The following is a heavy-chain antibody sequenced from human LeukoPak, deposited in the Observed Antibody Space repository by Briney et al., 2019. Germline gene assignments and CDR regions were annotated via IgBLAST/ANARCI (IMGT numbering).Heavy chain of an antibody. V-gene: IGHV4-4*02. CDR3: ARAQRGCSANSCYLDP. D-gene: IGHD2-15*01. J-gene: IGHJ5*02. Sequence: SETLSLTCAVSGASVSSGNWWNWARQSPGKGLEWIVEILYTGDTNYNPSLRSRVTLSIDNSNNEASLKLASVTAADSAVYYCARAQRGCSANSCYLDPWGLGILVTVSS. CDR1: GASVSSGNW. CDR2: ILYTGDT.